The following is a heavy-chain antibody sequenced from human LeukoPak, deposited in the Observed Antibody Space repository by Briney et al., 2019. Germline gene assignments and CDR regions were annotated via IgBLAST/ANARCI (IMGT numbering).Heavy chain of an antibody. CDR3: ARTNDYGIAFDY. Sequence: GGSLRLSCAASGFTVSSNYMSWVRQAPGKGLEWVSVIYTGGSTYYADSVKGRFTISRDNSKNTLYLQMNSLRAEDTAVYYCARTNDYGIAFDYWGQGTLVTVSS. CDR1: GFTVSSNY. J-gene: IGHJ4*02. V-gene: IGHV3-53*01. CDR2: IYTGGST. D-gene: IGHD4-17*01.